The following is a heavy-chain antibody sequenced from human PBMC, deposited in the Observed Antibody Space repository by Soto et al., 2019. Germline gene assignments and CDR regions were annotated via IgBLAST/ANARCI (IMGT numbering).Heavy chain of an antibody. D-gene: IGHD2-2*01. CDR1: GYSFTSYW. CDR2: IDPSDSYT. J-gene: IGHJ6*02. CDR3: ARQSYCSSTSCPYYYYGMDV. V-gene: IGHV5-10-1*01. Sequence: PGESLKISCKGSGYSFTSYWISWVRQMPGKGLEWMGRIDPSDSYTNYSPSFQGHVTISADKSISTAYLQWSSLKASDTAMYYCARQSYCSSTSCPYYYYGMDVWGQGTTVTV.